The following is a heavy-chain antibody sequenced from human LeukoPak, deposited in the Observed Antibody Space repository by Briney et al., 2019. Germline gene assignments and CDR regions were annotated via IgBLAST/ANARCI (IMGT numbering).Heavy chain of an antibody. CDR3: ARAHVPAASDAFDI. V-gene: IGHV1-2*02. D-gene: IGHD2-2*01. J-gene: IGHJ3*02. Sequence: ASVKVSCKASGYTFTGYYMHWVRQAPGQGLEWMGWIDPNSGGTNYAQKFQGRVTMTGDTSISTAYMELSRLRSDDTAVYYCARAHVPAASDAFDIWGQGTMVTVSS. CDR1: GYTFTGYY. CDR2: IDPNSGGT.